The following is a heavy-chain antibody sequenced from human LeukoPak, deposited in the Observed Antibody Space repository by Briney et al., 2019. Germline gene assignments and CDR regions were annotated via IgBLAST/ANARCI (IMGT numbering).Heavy chain of an antibody. CDR2: ISGSSSYI. V-gene: IGHV3-21*01. D-gene: IGHD3-10*01. CDR1: GFTFSAYS. Sequence: KSGGSQRLSCAASGFTFSAYSMNWVRQAPGKGLEWVSSISGSSSYIYYADSVKGRFTISRDNAKNSLYLQMNSLRAEDTAVYYCARNYGSRSYKEYYFDYWGQGTLVTVSS. CDR3: ARNYGSRSYKEYYFDY. J-gene: IGHJ4*02.